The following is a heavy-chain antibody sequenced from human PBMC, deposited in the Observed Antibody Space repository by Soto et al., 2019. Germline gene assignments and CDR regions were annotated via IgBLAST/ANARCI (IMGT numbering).Heavy chain of an antibody. J-gene: IGHJ4*02. Sequence: PSETLSLTCTVSGGSIRSYCWTWIRQPPGEGLEWIGYIYYSGSTNYNPSLKSRVTISVDTSKNQFSLKLSSVTAADTAVYYCASTSGDYVGYYFDYWGQGTLVTVPS. D-gene: IGHD4-17*01. V-gene: IGHV4-59*08. CDR1: GGSIRSYC. CDR2: IYYSGST. CDR3: ASTSGDYVGYYFDY.